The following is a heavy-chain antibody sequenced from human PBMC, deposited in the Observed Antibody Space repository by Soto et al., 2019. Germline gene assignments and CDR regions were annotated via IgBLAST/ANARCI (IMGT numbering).Heavy chain of an antibody. CDR1: GFTFSDYY. Sequence: PGGSLRLSCAASGFTFSDYYMSWIRQAPGKGLEWVSYISSSSSYTNYADSVKGRFTISRDNAKNSLYLQMNSLRAEDTAVYYCARHPGQLVRRPYYYGMDVWGQGTTVTVSS. D-gene: IGHD6-13*01. V-gene: IGHV3-11*06. CDR2: ISSSSSYT. J-gene: IGHJ6*02. CDR3: ARHPGQLVRRPYYYGMDV.